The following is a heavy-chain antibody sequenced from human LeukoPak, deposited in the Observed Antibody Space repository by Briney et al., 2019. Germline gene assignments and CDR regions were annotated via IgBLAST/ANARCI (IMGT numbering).Heavy chain of an antibody. D-gene: IGHD3-3*01. J-gene: IGHJ6*02. CDR2: INHSGST. CDR3: ARGGTIFGVVPHPYYYGMDV. Sequence: SETLSLTCAVYGGSFSGYYWSWIRQPPGKGLEWIGEINHSGSTNYNPSLKSRVTISVDTSKNQFSLKLSSVTAADTAVYYCARGGTIFGVVPHPYYYGMDVWGQGTTVTVSS. CDR1: GGSFSGYY. V-gene: IGHV4-34*01.